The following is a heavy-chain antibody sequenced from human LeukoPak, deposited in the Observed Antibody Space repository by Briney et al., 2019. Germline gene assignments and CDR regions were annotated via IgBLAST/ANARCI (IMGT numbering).Heavy chain of an antibody. J-gene: IGHJ4*02. Sequence: SETLSLTCTVSGGSINNGGYYWSWIRQHPGKGLEWIAYIYYSGVTYYNPSLKSRLTISVDTSTNQFSLKLSSVTAADTAVYYCARSEYDSSGYHPYDYWGQGTLVTVSS. CDR1: GGSINNGGYY. CDR2: IYYSGVT. CDR3: ARSEYDSSGYHPYDY. D-gene: IGHD3-22*01. V-gene: IGHV4-31*03.